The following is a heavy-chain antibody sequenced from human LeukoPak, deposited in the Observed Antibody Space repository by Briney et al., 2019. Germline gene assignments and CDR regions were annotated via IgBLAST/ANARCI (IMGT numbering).Heavy chain of an antibody. J-gene: IGHJ4*02. CDR3: ARDFMYSITCAGC. V-gene: IGHV3-74*01. CDR1: EFMFSRYW. CDR2: IKTDGSST. D-gene: IGHD6-13*01. Sequence: GSLRLFCAASEFMFSRYWMHWVRQGPGKGLMWVSRIKTDGSSTSYADSVKGRFTISRDNAKNTLYLQMNSLRVEDTAVYYCARDFMYSITCAGCWGQGTLVTVSS.